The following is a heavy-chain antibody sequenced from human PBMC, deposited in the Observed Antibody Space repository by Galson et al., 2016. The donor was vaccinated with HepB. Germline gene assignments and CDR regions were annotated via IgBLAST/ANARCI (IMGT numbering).Heavy chain of an antibody. CDR1: GVTVSNNF. CDR3: ARDYIYGGGDY. CDR2: IFSGGRT. Sequence: PLRLSCAASGVTVSNNFMSWVRQAPGKGLEWVALIFSGGRTHYADSVKGRFTISRDASTNTLYLQMNSLRAEDTAVYYCARDYIYGGGDYWGQGTLVTVSS. V-gene: IGHV3-53*01. J-gene: IGHJ4*02. D-gene: IGHD4-23*01.